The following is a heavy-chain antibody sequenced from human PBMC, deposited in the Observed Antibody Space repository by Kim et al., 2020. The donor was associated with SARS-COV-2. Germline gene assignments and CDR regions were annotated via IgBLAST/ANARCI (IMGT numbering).Heavy chain of an antibody. V-gene: IGHV4-59*13. J-gene: IGHJ5*02. CDR2: IYYSGST. Sequence: SETLSLTCTVSGGSISSYYWSWIRQPPGKGLEWIGYIYYSGSTNYNPSLKSRVTISVDTSKNQFSLKLSSVTAADTAVYYCARDKRIAAAGTPLIDWFDPWGQGTLVTVSS. CDR3: ARDKRIAAAGTPLIDWFDP. D-gene: IGHD6-13*01. CDR1: GGSISSYY.